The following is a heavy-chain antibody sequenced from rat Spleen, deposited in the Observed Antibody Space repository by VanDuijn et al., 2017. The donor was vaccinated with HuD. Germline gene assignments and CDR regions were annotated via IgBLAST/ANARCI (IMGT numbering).Heavy chain of an antibody. CDR1: GFNFKDHW. CDR2: INKDSRTK. Sequence: EVKLVESGGGLVQPGRSLKLSCAASGFNFKDHWMGWVRQAPGKGLEWIGEINKDSRTKKYNPSLKDKFTISRDNAQNTLSLQMSKVGSEDTGIYYCAREEFGVRDWGQGVMVTVSS. CDR3: AREEFGVRD. J-gene: IGHJ2*01. D-gene: IGHD4-3*01. V-gene: IGHV4-2*01.